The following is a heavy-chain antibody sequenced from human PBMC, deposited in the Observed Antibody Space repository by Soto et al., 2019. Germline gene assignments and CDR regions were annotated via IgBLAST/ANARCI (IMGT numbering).Heavy chain of an antibody. CDR2: SNYSGST. CDR1: GGSISSGGYY. J-gene: IGHJ2*01. V-gene: IGHV4-31*03. D-gene: IGHD3-10*01. CDR3: ARASGSSMVRGVPTYWYFDL. Sequence: QVQLQESGPGLVKPSQTLSLTCTVSGGSISSGGYYWSWIRQHPGKGLEWIGYSNYSGSTYYNPSLKSRVTISVDTSKNQFSLRLSSVTAADTAVYYCARASGSSMVRGVPTYWYFDLWGRGTLVTVSS.